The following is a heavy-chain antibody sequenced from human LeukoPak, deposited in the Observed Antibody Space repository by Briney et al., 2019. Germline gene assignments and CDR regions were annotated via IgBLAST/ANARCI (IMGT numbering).Heavy chain of an antibody. CDR2: INSDGSST. V-gene: IGHV3-74*01. J-gene: IGHJ3*02. D-gene: IGHD1-1*01. CDR1: GFTFSSYW. CDR3: ARGPSPWNEGYLDI. Sequence: GGSLRLSCAASGFTFSSYWMHWVRQAPGKGLGWVSRINSDGSSTSYADSVKGRFTISRDNAKNTLYLQMNSLRAEDTAVYYCARGPSPWNEGYLDIWGQGTMVTVSS.